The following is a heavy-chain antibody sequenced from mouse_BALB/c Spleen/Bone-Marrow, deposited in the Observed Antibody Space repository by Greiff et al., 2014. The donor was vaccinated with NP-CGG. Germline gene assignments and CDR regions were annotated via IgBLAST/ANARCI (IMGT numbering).Heavy chain of an antibody. CDR3: ARGELGRFAY. D-gene: IGHD4-1*01. CDR2: INPNNGGT. J-gene: IGHJ3*01. V-gene: IGHV1-18*01. CDR1: GYTFTDYN. Sequence: VQLKESGPELVKPGASVKIPCKASGYTFTDYNMDWVKQSHGKSLEWIGDINPNNGGTIYNQKFKGKATLTVDKSSSTAYMELRSLTSEDTAVYYCARGELGRFAYWGQGTLVTVSA.